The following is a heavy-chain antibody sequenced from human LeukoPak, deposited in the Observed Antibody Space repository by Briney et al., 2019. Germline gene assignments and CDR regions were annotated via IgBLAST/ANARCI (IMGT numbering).Heavy chain of an antibody. CDR1: GFTVSSNY. CDR3: ARGGVVVPAAQDVFDY. D-gene: IGHD2-2*01. V-gene: IGHV3-53*01. Sequence: GGSLRLSCAASGFTVSSNYMSWVRQAPGKGLEWVSVIYSGGSTYYADSVKGRFTISRDNSKNTLYLQMNSLRAEDTAVYYCARGGVVVPAAQDVFDYWGQGTLVTVSS. J-gene: IGHJ4*02. CDR2: IYSGGST.